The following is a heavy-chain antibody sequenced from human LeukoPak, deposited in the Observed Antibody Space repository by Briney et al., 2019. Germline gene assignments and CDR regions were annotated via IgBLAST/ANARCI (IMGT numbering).Heavy chain of an antibody. Sequence: KPSETLSLTCTVSGGSISSYYWSWIRQPPGKGLVWIGYIHYSGSTNYNPSLKSRVTISVDTSKNQFPLKLSSVTAADTAVYYCASHKRGYCSGGSCYSVSSLDYWGQGTLVTVSS. V-gene: IGHV4-59*01. CDR2: IHYSGST. CDR1: GGSISSYY. D-gene: IGHD2-15*01. J-gene: IGHJ4*02. CDR3: ASHKRGYCSGGSCYSVSSLDY.